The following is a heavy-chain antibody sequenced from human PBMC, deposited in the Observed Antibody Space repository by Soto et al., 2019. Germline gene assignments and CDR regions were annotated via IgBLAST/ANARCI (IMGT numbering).Heavy chain of an antibody. CDR2: ISKSGTTI. CDR1: GLTFRSHA. D-gene: IGHD2-2*02. CDR3: TADGNTPQWVDP. V-gene: IGHV3-48*03. Sequence: EVQLVESGGKLIQPGGSLRLSCATSGLTFRSHAMNWVRQAPGKGLEGIGYISKSGTTIKYSDSVRGRFTTSRGQASGSLYLQINNLPAPDPAVFYCTADGNTPQWVDPWGQGTLVTVSS. J-gene: IGHJ5*02.